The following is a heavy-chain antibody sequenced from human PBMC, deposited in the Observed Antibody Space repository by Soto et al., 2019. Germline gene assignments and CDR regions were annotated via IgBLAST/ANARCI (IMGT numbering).Heavy chain of an antibody. J-gene: IGHJ6*02. Sequence: QITLKESGPTLVKPTQTLTLTCTFSGFSLSTSGVGVAWIRQPPGKALEWLALIYWDDDKRYRPSLESRLTIPKDTSNNQVVLTMTNMHSVDTATYYCAYLPCSGGSCYWFSFSGMDVWGQGTTVTVSS. V-gene: IGHV2-5*02. CDR2: IYWDDDK. D-gene: IGHD2-15*01. CDR3: AYLPCSGGSCYWFSFSGMDV. CDR1: GFSLSTSGVG.